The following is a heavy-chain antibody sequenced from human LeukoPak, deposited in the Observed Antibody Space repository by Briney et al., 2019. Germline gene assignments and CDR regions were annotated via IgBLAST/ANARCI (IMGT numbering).Heavy chain of an antibody. D-gene: IGHD3-3*01. Sequence: SETLSLTCTVSGGSINSYYWYWIRQPAGKGLEWIGRIYSSGSTDYNPSLKSRVTMSVDTSKNQFSLKLSSVTAADTAVYYCARASLPDFNTPEDRFDPWGQGTLVTVSS. V-gene: IGHV4-4*07. CDR3: ARASLPDFNTPEDRFDP. CDR2: IYSSGST. CDR1: GGSINSYY. J-gene: IGHJ5*02.